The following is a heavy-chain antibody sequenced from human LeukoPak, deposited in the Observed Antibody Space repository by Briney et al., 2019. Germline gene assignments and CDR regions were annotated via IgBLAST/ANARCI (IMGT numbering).Heavy chain of an antibody. J-gene: IGHJ6*02. CDR3: ARVSSGWTLGVYYYYGMDV. CDR1: GYTFTSYG. Sequence: ASVKVSCKASGYTFTSYGISWVRQAPGQGLEWMGWLSAYNGNTNYAQKLQGRVTMTTDTSTSTAYMELRSLRSDDTAVYYCARVSSGWTLGVYYYYGMDVWGQGTTVTVSS. CDR2: LSAYNGNT. D-gene: IGHD6-19*01. V-gene: IGHV1-18*01.